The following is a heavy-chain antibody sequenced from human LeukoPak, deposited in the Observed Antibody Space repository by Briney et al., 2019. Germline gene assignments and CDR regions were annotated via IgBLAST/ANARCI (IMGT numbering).Heavy chain of an antibody. D-gene: IGHD2-2*01. Sequence: SETLSLTCAVYGGSFSGYYWSWIRQPPGKGLEWIGYIYYSGSTNYNPSLKSRVTISVDTSKNQFSLKLSSVTAADTAVYYCAIGYCSSTSCSGLYYYYMDVWGKGTTVTVSS. CDR2: IYYSGST. J-gene: IGHJ6*03. V-gene: IGHV4-59*01. CDR1: GGSFSGYY. CDR3: AIGYCSSTSCSGLYYYYMDV.